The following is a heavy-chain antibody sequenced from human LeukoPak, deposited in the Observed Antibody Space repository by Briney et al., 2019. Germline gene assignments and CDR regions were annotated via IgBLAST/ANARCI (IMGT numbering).Heavy chain of an antibody. Sequence: SETLSLTCTVSGYSISSGHYWGWTRQPPGKGLEWIGEIHPSGSTSYNPSLKGRVTISVDKSKNQFSLKLSSVTAADTAVYYCARLRGGYFDYWGQGTLVTVSS. J-gene: IGHJ4*02. V-gene: IGHV4-38-2*02. CDR1: GYSISSGHY. CDR2: IHPSGST. D-gene: IGHD3-3*01. CDR3: ARLRGGYFDY.